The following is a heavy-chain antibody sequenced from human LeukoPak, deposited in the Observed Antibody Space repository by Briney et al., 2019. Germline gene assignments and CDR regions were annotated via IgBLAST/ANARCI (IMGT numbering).Heavy chain of an antibody. Sequence: SSETLSLTCAVYGGSFSGYYWSWIRQPPGKGLEWIGEINHSGSTNYNPSLKSRVTISVDTSKNQFSLNLSSVTAADTALYYCAKVKKQTVPGNWFGPWGQGTGVTVSP. J-gene: IGHJ5*01. CDR2: INHSGST. D-gene: IGHD2-2*01. CDR3: AKVKKQTVPGNWFGP. V-gene: IGHV4-34*01. CDR1: GGSFSGYY.